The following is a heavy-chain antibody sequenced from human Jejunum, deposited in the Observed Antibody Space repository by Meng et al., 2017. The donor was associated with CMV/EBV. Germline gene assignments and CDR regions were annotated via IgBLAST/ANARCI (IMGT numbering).Heavy chain of an antibody. D-gene: IGHD1-1*01. CDR1: GFTFSMYS. J-gene: IGHJ6*02. V-gene: IGHV3-23*01. Sequence: GFTFSMYSMHWVRQAPGKGLEWVSAITDKGSSTYYGDSVKGRFTMSRDSFQRTVSLQMNNLTVDDTAIYYCAKGRSGATYSAMDVWGPGTTVTVSS. CDR2: ITDKGSST. CDR3: AKGRSGATYSAMDV.